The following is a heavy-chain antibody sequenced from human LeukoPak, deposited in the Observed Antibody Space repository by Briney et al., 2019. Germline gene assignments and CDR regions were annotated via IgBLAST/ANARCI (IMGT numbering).Heavy chain of an antibody. CDR2: ISGNGAST. J-gene: IGHJ4*02. D-gene: IGHD3-9*01. CDR1: GFTFRTYA. V-gene: IGHV3-23*01. Sequence: GGSLRLSCAASGFTFRTYAMSWVRQAPGKGLEWVSTISGNGASTYYADSVRGRFTISRDNSKNTLYLQMYSLRAEDTAVYYCARDPGYAIYYFDYWGQGTLATVSS. CDR3: ARDPGYAIYYFDY.